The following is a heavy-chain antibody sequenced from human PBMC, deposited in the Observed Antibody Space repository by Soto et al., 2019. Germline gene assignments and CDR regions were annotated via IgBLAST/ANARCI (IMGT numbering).Heavy chain of an antibody. Sequence: QVQLQESGPGLVKPSETLSLTCTVSGGSISSYYWSWIRQPPGQGLEWIGYIYYSGSTNYNPSLKSRVPISVDTSKNQFSLKLGYVTAADTAVYYCAQVLPDCGVDCYSKCGNAFDIWGQGTMVTVSS. D-gene: IGHD2-21*02. CDR2: IYYSGST. CDR1: GGSISSYY. CDR3: AQVLPDCGVDCYSKCGNAFDI. V-gene: IGHV4-59*01. J-gene: IGHJ3*02.